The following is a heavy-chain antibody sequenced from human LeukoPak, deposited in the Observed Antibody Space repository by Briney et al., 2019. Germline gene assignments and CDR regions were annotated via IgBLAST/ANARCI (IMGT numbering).Heavy chain of an antibody. D-gene: IGHD2-2*01. CDR2: ISYDGSNK. J-gene: IGHJ4*02. V-gene: IGHV3-30-3*01. CDR1: GFTFSSYA. CDR3: ARDDIVVVTD. Sequence: GRSLRLSCAASGFTFSSYAMHWVRQAPGKGLEWVAVISYDGSNKYYADSVKGRFTISRDNSKNTLYLQMNSLRAEDTAVYYCARDDIVVVTDWGQGTLVTVSS.